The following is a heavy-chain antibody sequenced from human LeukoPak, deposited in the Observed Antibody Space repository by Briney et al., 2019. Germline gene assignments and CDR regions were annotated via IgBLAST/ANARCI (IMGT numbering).Heavy chain of an antibody. Sequence: GGSLRLSCAASGFTFSSYVLSWVRQAPGKGLEWVSAISGSGGATYYPDSVKGRFTISRENSEQTLYLQMNSLRAEDTAGYYCAKDLGYSSGWYPGDAFDIWGQGTMVTVSS. D-gene: IGHD6-19*01. CDR2: ISGSGGAT. J-gene: IGHJ3*02. V-gene: IGHV3-23*01. CDR1: GFTFSSYV. CDR3: AKDLGYSSGWYPGDAFDI.